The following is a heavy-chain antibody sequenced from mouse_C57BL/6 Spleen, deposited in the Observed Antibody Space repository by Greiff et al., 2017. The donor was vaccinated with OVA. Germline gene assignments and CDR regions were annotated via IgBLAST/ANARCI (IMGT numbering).Heavy chain of an antibody. Sequence: EVQRVESGAELVKPGASVKLSCTASGFNIKDYYMHWVQQRTEQGLEWIGRIDPEDGETKYAPKFRGKATIAADTSSNTAYLQLSSLTSEDTAVYYCARDSSGHLVDYWGQGTTLTVSS. V-gene: IGHV14-2*01. D-gene: IGHD3-2*02. CDR3: ARDSSGHLVDY. CDR1: GFNIKDYY. J-gene: IGHJ2*01. CDR2: IDPEDGET.